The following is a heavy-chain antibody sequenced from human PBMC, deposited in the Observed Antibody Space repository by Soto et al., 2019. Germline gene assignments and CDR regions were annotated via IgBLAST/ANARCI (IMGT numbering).Heavy chain of an antibody. Sequence: EVQLVESGGGLVKPGGSLRLSCAASGFSFTDYSMNWVRQAPGKGLEWVSSISGSSSYIYYADSLKGRSTVSRDNAERSLFLQMNSLGAEDTAVYYCAIDGAYGSGTGCRDYYHYMDVWGKGTTVTVSS. CDR3: AIDGAYGSGTGCRDYYHYMDV. V-gene: IGHV3-21*01. CDR2: ISGSSSYI. D-gene: IGHD2-2*01. CDR1: GFSFTDYS. J-gene: IGHJ6*03.